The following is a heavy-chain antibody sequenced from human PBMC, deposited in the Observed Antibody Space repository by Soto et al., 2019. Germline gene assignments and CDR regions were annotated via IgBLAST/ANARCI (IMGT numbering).Heavy chain of an antibody. V-gene: IGHV4-4*02. CDR3: ATSQLGEYFDN. D-gene: IGHD1-1*01. CDR2: IYHSGSI. CDR1: GDSISSSLW. J-gene: IGHJ4*02. Sequence: SETLSLTCDVSGDSISSSLWWSWVRQTPGKGLEWIGEIYHSGSINYNPSLKSRVTISADRSKNQFSLTLTAVTAADTAVYYCATSQLGEYFDNWGQGTLVTVSS.